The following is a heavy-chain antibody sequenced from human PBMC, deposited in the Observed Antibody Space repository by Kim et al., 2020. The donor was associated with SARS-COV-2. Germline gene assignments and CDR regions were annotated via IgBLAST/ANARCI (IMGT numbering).Heavy chain of an antibody. CDR2: ISSNGSTI. J-gene: IGHJ6*01. Sequence: GGSLRLSCAASGFTFSDYYMSWIRQAPGKGLEWVSYISSNGSTINYADSVKGRVTISRDNAKTSLYLHMNSLSAEDKDVAYCSSGGNSKQAYYESYGMD. V-gene: IGHV3-11*01. CDR3: SSGGNSKQAYYESYGMD. D-gene: IGHD2-15*01. CDR1: GFTFSDYY.